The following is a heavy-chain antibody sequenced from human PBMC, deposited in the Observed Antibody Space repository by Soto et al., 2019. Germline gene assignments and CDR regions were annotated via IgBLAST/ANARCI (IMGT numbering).Heavy chain of an antibody. V-gene: IGHV3-7*01. D-gene: IGHD1-26*01. CDR1: GFTFSRYY. Sequence: GGSLRLSCTVSGFTFSRYYMNWVRQAPGKGLEWVATIKEDGSEKFYVDSVKGRFTISRDNAKNSLFLQMNSLRDEDTAVYYCAREGGSLNWFDPWGQGTLVTVSS. J-gene: IGHJ5*02. CDR2: IKEDGSEK. CDR3: AREGGSLNWFDP.